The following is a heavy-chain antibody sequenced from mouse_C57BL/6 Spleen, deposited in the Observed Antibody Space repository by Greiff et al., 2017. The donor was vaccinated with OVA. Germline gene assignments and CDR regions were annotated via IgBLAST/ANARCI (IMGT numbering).Heavy chain of an antibody. J-gene: IGHJ1*03. V-gene: IGHV2-6-1*01. CDR3: ARQYDYEGVSHWYFDV. CDR2: IWSDGST. CDR1: GFSLTSYG. Sequence: QVQLQQSGPGLVAPSQSLSITCTVSGFSLTSYGVHWVRQPPGKGLEWLVVIWSDGSTTYNSALKSRLSISKDNSKSQVFLKMNSLQTDDTAMYYCARQYDYEGVSHWYFDVWGTGTTVTVSS. D-gene: IGHD2-4*01.